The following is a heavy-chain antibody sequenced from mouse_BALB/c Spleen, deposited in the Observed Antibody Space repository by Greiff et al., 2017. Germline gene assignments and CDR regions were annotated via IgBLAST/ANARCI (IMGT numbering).Heavy chain of an antibody. CDR3: TPIHYYGYPVAY. V-gene: IGHV6-6*02. D-gene: IGHD1-2*01. CDR1: GFTFSNYW. CDR2: IRLKSNNYAT. Sequence: EVKLEESGGGLVQPGGSMKLSCVASGFTFSNYWMNWVRQSPEKGLEWVAEIRLKSNNYATHYAESVKGRFTISRDDSKSSVYLQMNNLRAEDTGIYYCTPIHYYGYPVAYWGQGTLVTVSA. J-gene: IGHJ3*01.